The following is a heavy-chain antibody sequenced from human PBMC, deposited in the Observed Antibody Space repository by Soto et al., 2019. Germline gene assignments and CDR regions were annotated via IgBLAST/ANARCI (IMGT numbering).Heavy chain of an antibody. J-gene: IGHJ4*02. CDR2: IDSDGSST. CDR1: GFTFSNYW. V-gene: IGHV3-74*01. CDR3: ASRTSVTPFDY. Sequence: GGSLRLSCAASGFTFSNYWMYWVRQAPGKGLEWVSRIDSDGSSTSYADSVKGRFSISRDNAKNTLYLQMNTLRADDTAVYYCASRTSVTPFDYWGQGTLVTVSS. D-gene: IGHD4-17*01.